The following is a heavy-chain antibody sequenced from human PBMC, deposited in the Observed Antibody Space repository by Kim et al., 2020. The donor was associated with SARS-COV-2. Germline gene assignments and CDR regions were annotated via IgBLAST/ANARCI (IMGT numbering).Heavy chain of an antibody. V-gene: IGHV1-18*01. CDR2: ISAYNGNT. CDR1: GYTFTSYG. J-gene: IGHJ4*02. Sequence: ASVKVSCKASGYTFTSYGISWVRQAPGQGLEWKGWISAYNGNTNYAQKLQGRVTMTTDTSTSTAYMELRSLRSDDTAVYYCARVGGEYDFWSGSWVYWGQGTLVTVSS. D-gene: IGHD3-3*01. CDR3: ARVGGEYDFWSGSWVY.